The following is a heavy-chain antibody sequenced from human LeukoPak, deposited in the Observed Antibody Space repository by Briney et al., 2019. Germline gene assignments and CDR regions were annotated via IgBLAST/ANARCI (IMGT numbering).Heavy chain of an antibody. CDR2: INPNSGGT. V-gene: IGHV1-2*02. D-gene: IGHD6-19*01. Sequence: VASVKVSCKASGYTFTGYYMHWVRQAPGQGLEWMGWINPNSGGTNYAQKFQGRVTMTRDTSISTAYMELSRLRSDDTAVYYCVRDFGSGWDLFDYWGQGTLVTVSS. CDR3: VRDFGSGWDLFDY. J-gene: IGHJ4*02. CDR1: GYTFTGYY.